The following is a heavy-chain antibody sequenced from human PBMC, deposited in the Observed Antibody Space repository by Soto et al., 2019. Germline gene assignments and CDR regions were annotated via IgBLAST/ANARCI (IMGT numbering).Heavy chain of an antibody. V-gene: IGHV6-1*01. CDR3: ERGVAGSVFDL. D-gene: IGHD6-19*01. Sequence: SQTLSLTCAISGDSVSSNTAAWNWIRSSPSRGLEWLGRTYYRSNWRHDYAVSVESRITVNPDTSKNHFSLQLNSVTPDDTAVYYCERGVAGSVFDLWGQGTLVTVSS. CDR1: GDSVSSNTAA. CDR2: TYYRSNWRH. J-gene: IGHJ4*02.